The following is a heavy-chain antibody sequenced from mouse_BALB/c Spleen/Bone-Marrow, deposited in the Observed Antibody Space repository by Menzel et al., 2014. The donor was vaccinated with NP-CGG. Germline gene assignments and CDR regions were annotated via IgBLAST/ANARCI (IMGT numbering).Heavy chain of an antibody. V-gene: IGHV5-17*02. CDR3: GRGDY. CDR1: GFTFSSFA. Sequence: EVNVVESGGGLVQPGGSRKPSCAASGFTFSSFAMHWIRQAPEKGLEWVAFISSGSNIIHYADTVKGRFTISRDNPKNTLFLQMTSLRSEDTAMYYCGRGDYWGQGTTLTVSS. J-gene: IGHJ2*01. CDR2: ISSGSNII.